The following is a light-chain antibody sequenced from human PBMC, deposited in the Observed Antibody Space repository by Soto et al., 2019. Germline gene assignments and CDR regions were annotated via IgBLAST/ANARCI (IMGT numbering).Light chain of an antibody. CDR2: GAS. V-gene: IGKV3-20*01. CDR3: QQYGSSPGT. Sequence: EIVLTQSPGTLSLSPGERATLSCRASQSVSSSYLAWYQQKPGQAPRLLIYGASSSATGIPARFSGSGSATSFTLTISSLEPEDFAVYYCQQYGSSPGTFGQGTKVEIK. J-gene: IGKJ1*01. CDR1: QSVSSSY.